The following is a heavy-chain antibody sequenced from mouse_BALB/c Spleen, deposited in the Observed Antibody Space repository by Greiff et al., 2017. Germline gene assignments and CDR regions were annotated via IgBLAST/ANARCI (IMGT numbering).Heavy chain of an antibody. V-gene: IGHV1-54*01. CDR2: INPGSGGT. CDR1: GYAFTNYL. CDR3: ARWGYGNSFAY. J-gene: IGHJ3*01. Sequence: QVQLKESGAELVRPGTSVKVSCKASGYAFTNYLIEWVKQRPGQGLEWIGVINPGSGGTNYNEKFKGKATLTADKSSSTAYMQLSSLTSDDSAVYFCARWGYGNSFAYWGQGTLVTVSA. D-gene: IGHD2-10*02.